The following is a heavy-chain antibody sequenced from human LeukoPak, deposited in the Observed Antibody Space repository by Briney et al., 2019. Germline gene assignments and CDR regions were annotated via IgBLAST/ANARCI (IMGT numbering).Heavy chain of an antibody. Sequence: SVKVSCKASGGTFSSYAISWVRQAPGQGLEWMGRIIPILGIANYARKFQGRVTITADKSTSTAYMELSSLRSEDTAVYYCARAINSGLYEGRGYYYGMDVWGQGTTVTVSS. CDR3: ARAINSGLYEGRGYYYGMDV. CDR2: IIPILGIA. CDR1: GGTFSSYA. V-gene: IGHV1-69*04. D-gene: IGHD5-12*01. J-gene: IGHJ6*02.